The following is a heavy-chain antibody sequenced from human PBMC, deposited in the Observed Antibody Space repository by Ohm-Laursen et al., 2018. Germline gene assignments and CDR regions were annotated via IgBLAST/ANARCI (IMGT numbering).Heavy chain of an antibody. CDR1: GFTFDDYA. D-gene: IGHD3-3*01. CDR3: AKGGVDISFYFAMDV. V-gene: IGHV3-9*01. J-gene: IGHJ6*02. CDR2: IAWNSGTI. Sequence: SLRLSCTASGFTFDDYAMHWVRQAPGKGLEWVSGIAWNSGTITYADSVKGRFTISRDNAKNSLYLQMDSLRAEDTALYYCAKGGVDISFYFAMDVWGQGTTVTVSS.